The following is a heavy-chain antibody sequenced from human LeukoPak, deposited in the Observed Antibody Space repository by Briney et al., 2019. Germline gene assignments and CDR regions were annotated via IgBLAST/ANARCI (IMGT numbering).Heavy chain of an antibody. Sequence: PGRSLRLSCAASGFTFSSYGIHWVRQAPSKGLEWVAVISKDGSNKYYADSVRGRFTISRDNSKNTLYLQMNSLRAEDTAVYYCAKDLVNSSRWDRYYTMDVWGQGTTVTVSS. V-gene: IGHV3-30*18. D-gene: IGHD6-13*01. CDR2: ISKDGSNK. CDR3: AKDLVNSSRWDRYYTMDV. J-gene: IGHJ6*02. CDR1: GFTFSSYG.